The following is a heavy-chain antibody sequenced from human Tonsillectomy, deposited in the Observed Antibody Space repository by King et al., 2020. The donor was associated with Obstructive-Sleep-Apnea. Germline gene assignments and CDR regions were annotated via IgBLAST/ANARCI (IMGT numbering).Heavy chain of an antibody. V-gene: IGHV3-30-3*01. CDR3: ARDLESAYGDYVNYFDY. CDR1: GFTFSSYA. J-gene: IGHJ4*02. CDR2: ISYDGHND. Sequence: QLVQSGGGVVQPGKSLRLSCAASGFTFSSYAMHWVRQVPGKGLEWVAAISYDGHNDYYADSVKGRFSISRDNSRNTLYLHMNSLKAEDTAVYYCARDLESAYGDYVNYFDYWGQGTLVTVSS. D-gene: IGHD4-17*01.